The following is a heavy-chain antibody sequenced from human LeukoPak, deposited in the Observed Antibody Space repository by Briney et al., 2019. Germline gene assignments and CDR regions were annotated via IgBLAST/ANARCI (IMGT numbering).Heavy chain of an antibody. Sequence: GASVKASCKASGYTSTGYYMHWVRQAPGQGLEWMGWINPNSGGTNYAQKFQGRVTMTRDTSISTAYMELSRLRSDDTAVYYCARSGYYYYYMDVWGKGTTVTVSS. CDR2: INPNSGGT. CDR1: GYTSTGYY. CDR3: ARSGYYYYYMDV. V-gene: IGHV1-2*02. J-gene: IGHJ6*03.